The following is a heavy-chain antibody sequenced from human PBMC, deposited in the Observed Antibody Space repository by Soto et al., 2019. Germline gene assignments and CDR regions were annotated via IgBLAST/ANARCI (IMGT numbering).Heavy chain of an antibody. CDR2: ISYDGSNK. Sequence: QVQLVESGGGVVQPGRSLRLSCAASGFTFSSYAMHWVRQAPGKGLEWVAVISYDGSNKYYADSVKGRFTISRDNSKNTLYLQMNSLRAEDTAVYYCARDKYSYGSDFGYYYGMDVWGQGTTVTVSS. CDR3: ARDKYSYGSDFGYYYGMDV. D-gene: IGHD5-18*01. V-gene: IGHV3-30-3*01. CDR1: GFTFSSYA. J-gene: IGHJ6*02.